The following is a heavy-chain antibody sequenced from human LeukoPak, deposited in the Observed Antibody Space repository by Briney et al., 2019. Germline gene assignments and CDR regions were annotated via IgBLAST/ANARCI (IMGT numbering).Heavy chain of an antibody. V-gene: IGHV3-21*01. D-gene: IGHD6-19*01. J-gene: IGHJ3*02. CDR2: ISSSSSYI. CDR1: GFTFSSYS. Sequence: GGSLRLSCAASGFTFSSYSMNWVRQAPGKGLEWVSSISSSSSYIYYADSVKGRFTISRDNAKNSLYLQMNSLRAEDTAVYYCARDRGSSGRYGPKKNDAFDIWGQGTMVTVSS. CDR3: ARDRGSSGRYGPKKNDAFDI.